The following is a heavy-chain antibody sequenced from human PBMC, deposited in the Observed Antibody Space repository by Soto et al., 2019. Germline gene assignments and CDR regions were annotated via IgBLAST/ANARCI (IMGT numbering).Heavy chain of an antibody. D-gene: IGHD4-4*01. CDR3: AKSRGDSWTTYFFDY. CDR2: ISGSGQTT. CDR1: GFTFSSYS. Sequence: GGSLRLSCAASGFTFSSYSLSWLRQAPGKGLEWVSGISGSGQTTHYRDSVKGRFTISRDNFRNTPYLQVNSLRADDTAVYFCAKSRGDSWTTYFFDYWGQGALVTVSS. V-gene: IGHV3-23*01. J-gene: IGHJ4*02.